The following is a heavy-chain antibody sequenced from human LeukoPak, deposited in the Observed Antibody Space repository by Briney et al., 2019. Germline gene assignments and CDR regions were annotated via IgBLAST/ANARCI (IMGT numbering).Heavy chain of an antibody. CDR3: AKVLSRDWAWRPNDY. V-gene: IGHV3-23*01. CDR2: ISGSGGST. D-gene: IGHD2/OR15-2a*01. J-gene: IGHJ4*02. Sequence: GGSLRLSCAASGFTFSSYAMSWVRQAPGKGLEGVSAISGSGGSTYYADSVKGRFTISRDNSKNTLYLQMNSLRAEDTAVYYCAKVLSRDWAWRPNDYWGQGTLVTVSS. CDR1: GFTFSSYA.